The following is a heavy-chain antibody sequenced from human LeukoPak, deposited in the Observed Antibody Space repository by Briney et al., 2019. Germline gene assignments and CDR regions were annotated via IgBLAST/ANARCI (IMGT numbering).Heavy chain of an antibody. Sequence: GGSLRLSCAASAFTFSDYSMNWVRQAPGKGLEWISYISGRSSTIYYADSVRGRFTISRDNAKNSMYLQMNSLRAEDTAVYYCASDRLTSGSYFFDYWGQGTLVTVSS. D-gene: IGHD1-26*01. V-gene: IGHV3-48*01. CDR3: ASDRLTSGSYFFDY. CDR2: ISGRSSTI. CDR1: AFTFSDYS. J-gene: IGHJ4*02.